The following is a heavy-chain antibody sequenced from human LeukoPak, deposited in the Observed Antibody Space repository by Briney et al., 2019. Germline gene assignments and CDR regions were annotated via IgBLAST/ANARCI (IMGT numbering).Heavy chain of an antibody. J-gene: IGHJ4*02. D-gene: IGHD4/OR15-4a*01. CDR1: GFTFDKYF. CDR2: INFDGTST. V-gene: IGHV3-74*01. CDR3: ARANNFDY. Sequence: GGSLRLSCATSGFTFDKYFIHWVRQVPGKGLVWVSRINFDGTSTNYADAVKGRFTISRDNAKNTLYLQMNSLRAEDTAVYSCARANNFDYWGQGALVIVSS.